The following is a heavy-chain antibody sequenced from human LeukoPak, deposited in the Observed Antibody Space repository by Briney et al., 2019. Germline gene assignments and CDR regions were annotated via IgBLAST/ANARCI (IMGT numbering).Heavy chain of an antibody. Sequence: SETLSLTCTVSGGSISSYYWSWIRQPPGKGLEWIGFIYYSGSTNYNPSLKSRVTISVDTSKNQFSLKLSSVTAADTAVYYCAREGISYYDILTGYHYGMDVWGQGTTVTVSS. V-gene: IGHV4-59*01. CDR2: IYYSGST. CDR3: AREGISYYDILTGYHYGMDV. CDR1: GGSISSYY. D-gene: IGHD3-9*01. J-gene: IGHJ6*02.